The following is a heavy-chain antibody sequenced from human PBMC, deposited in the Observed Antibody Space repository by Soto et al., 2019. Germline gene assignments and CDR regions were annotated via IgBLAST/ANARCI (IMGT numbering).Heavy chain of an antibody. V-gene: IGHV1-18*01. CDR3: AIDLASGRYYDDTTD. Sequence: ASVKVSCKASGYTFTSYGISWVRQAPGQGLEWMGWISAYNGNTNYAQKLQGRVTMTTDTSTSTAYMELRCLRSDDTAVYYCAIDLASGRYYDDTTDSGQATLVTVSS. CDR1: GYTFTSYG. J-gene: IGHJ4*02. D-gene: IGHD1-26*01. CDR2: ISAYNGNT.